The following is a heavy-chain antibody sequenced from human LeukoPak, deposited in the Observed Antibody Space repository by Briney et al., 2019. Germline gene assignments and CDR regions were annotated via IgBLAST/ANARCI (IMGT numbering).Heavy chain of an antibody. J-gene: IGHJ4*02. CDR2: ISGSGGST. CDR1: GFTFSIYA. CDR3: ARKDDTSWYSPD. V-gene: IGHV3-23*01. D-gene: IGHD6-13*01. Sequence: GGSLRLSCAASGFTFSIYAMGWVRQAPGKGLEWVSAISGSGGSTYYADSVKGRFAISRDNSKNTLYLQMISLRAGDTAVYYCARKDDTSWYSPDWGQGTLVTVSS.